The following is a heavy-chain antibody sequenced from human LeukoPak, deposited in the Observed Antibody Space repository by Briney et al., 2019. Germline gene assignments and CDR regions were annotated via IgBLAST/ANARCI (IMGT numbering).Heavy chain of an antibody. D-gene: IGHD3-22*01. CDR2: ISAYNGNT. J-gene: IGHJ4*02. V-gene: IGHV1-18*01. CDR1: GYTFTSHG. CDR3: ARDGPYDSSGFYFVD. Sequence: ASVKVSCKASGYTFTSHGINWVRQAPGQGHEWMGWISAYNGNTNYAQKLQGRVSMTTDTSTSTAYMELRSLRSDDTAVYYCARDGPYDSSGFYFVDWGQGTLVTVSS.